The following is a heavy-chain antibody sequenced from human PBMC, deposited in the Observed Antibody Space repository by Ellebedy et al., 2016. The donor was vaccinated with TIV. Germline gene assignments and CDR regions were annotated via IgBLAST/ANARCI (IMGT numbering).Heavy chain of an antibody. CDR1: GFTFSTYT. D-gene: IGHD2-15*01. Sequence: GGSLRLSXSASGFTFSTYTMNWVRQAPGKGLEWVSSISGSSTYIFYSDSVKGRFTISRDNAQSSLSLHMTSLTVEDTAVYYCARAGSGSSYLDYWGPGTLVTVSS. CDR3: ARAGSGSSYLDY. CDR2: ISGSSTYI. V-gene: IGHV3-21*06. J-gene: IGHJ4*02.